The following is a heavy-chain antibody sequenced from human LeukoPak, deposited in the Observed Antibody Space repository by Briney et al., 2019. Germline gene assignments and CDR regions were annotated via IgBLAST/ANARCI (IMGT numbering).Heavy chain of an antibody. CDR3: AKAGRITMIVVVTKNAFDI. V-gene: IGHV3-23*01. J-gene: IGHJ3*02. CDR1: GFTFNTYG. CDR2: ISGSGGST. D-gene: IGHD3-22*01. Sequence: GGSLRLSCAASGFTFNTYGMSWVRQAPGKGLEWVSAISGSGGSTYYADSVKGRFTISRDNSKNTLYLQMNSLRAEDTAVYYCAKAGRITMIVVVTKNAFDIWGQGTMVTVSS.